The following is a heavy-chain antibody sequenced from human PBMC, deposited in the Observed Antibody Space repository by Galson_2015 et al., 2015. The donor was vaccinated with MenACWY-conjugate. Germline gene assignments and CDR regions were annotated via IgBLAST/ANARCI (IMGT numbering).Heavy chain of an antibody. Sequence: QSGAEVKKPGESLMISFRGSGYSFRTYWVAWGRQLPGKVLEWMGLISPGDSNARYSPAFPSQVTISADKSISTAYLQFTSVQASDTAMYYCARHPPGGRGMDVWGQGTTVTVSS. D-gene: IGHD1-26*01. CDR1: GYSFRTYW. CDR3: ARHPPGGRGMDV. J-gene: IGHJ6*02. V-gene: IGHV5-51*01. CDR2: ISPGDSNA.